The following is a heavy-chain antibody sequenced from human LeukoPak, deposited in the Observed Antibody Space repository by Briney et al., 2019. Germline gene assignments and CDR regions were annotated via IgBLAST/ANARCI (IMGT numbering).Heavy chain of an antibody. CDR2: ISSSSSYI. V-gene: IGHV3-21*01. CDR1: GFTFSSYS. Sequence: GGSLRLSCAASGFTFSSYSMNWVRQAPGKGREWVSSISSSSSYIYYADSVKGRFTISRDNAKNSLYLQMNSLRAEDTAVYYCARGPHCGGDCYSGTANYWYFDLWGRGTLVTVSS. D-gene: IGHD2-21*02. J-gene: IGHJ2*01. CDR3: ARGPHCGGDCYSGTANYWYFDL.